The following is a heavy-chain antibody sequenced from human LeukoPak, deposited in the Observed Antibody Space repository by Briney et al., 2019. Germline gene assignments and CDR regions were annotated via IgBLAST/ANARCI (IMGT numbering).Heavy chain of an antibody. V-gene: IGHV3-48*01. CDR3: ARDRGYGDYVLLDY. CDR1: GFTFSSYS. J-gene: IGHJ4*02. CDR2: ISSSSSTI. Sequence: GGSLRLSCAASGFTFSSYSMNWVRQAPGKGLEWVSYISSSSSTIYYADSVKGRFTISRDNAKNSLYLQMNSLRAEDTAVYYCARDRGYGDYVLLDYWGQGTLVTVSS. D-gene: IGHD4-17*01.